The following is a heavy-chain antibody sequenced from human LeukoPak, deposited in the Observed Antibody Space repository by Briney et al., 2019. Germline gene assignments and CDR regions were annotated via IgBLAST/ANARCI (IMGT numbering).Heavy chain of an antibody. J-gene: IGHJ3*01. V-gene: IGHV1-18*01. CDR3: ARDHAFDV. CDR1: GYIFNIYH. Sequence: ASVKVSCKASGYIFNIYHISWVGQAPGRGGEWIGWASTYNGDTHYAQKVQGRVTMTADTSTNTAYMELTRLRSDDTAVYYCARDHAFDVWGQGTLVIVSS. CDR2: ASTYNGDT.